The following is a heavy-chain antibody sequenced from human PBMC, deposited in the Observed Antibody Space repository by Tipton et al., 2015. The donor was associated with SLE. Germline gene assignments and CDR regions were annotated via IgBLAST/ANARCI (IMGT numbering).Heavy chain of an antibody. J-gene: IGHJ2*01. Sequence: TLSLTCTVSGGSISSGGYYWSWIRQHPGKGLEWIGYIYYSGSTYYNPSLKSRVTISVNTSKNQFSLKLSSVTAADTAVYYCASFRALLKGSGFDLWGRGTLVTVSS. CDR3: ASFRALLKGSGFDL. V-gene: IGHV4-31*03. CDR1: GGSISSGGYY. D-gene: IGHD3-10*01. CDR2: IYYSGST.